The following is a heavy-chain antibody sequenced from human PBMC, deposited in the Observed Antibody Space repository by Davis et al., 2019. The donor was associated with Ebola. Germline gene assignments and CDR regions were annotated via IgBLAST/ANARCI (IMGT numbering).Heavy chain of an antibody. D-gene: IGHD4/OR15-4a*01. Sequence: MPSETLSLTCTASGGSISSSSYYWGRIRQPPGKGLEWIGSIYYTGSTSYNPSLKRRVTISVDTSKNQFSLKLSSVTAADTAVYYCAGHWRVLPGWYFDLWGRGTLVTVSS. CDR2: IYYTGST. CDR3: AGHWRVLPGWYFDL. J-gene: IGHJ2*01. CDR1: GGSISSSSYY. V-gene: IGHV4-39*01.